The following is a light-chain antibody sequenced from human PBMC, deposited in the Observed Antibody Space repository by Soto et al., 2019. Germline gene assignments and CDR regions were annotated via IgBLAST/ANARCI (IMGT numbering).Light chain of an antibody. Sequence: DIQMTQSPSTLSASVGDRVTITCRASQSIGAWVTWYQQKPGKAPKLLIYKASTLEGGVPSRFSGSGSGTEFTLTISSLQPDDFATYYCQQYNTTLFTFGPGNKVDIK. CDR1: QSIGAW. J-gene: IGKJ3*01. CDR3: QQYNTTLFT. V-gene: IGKV1-5*03. CDR2: KAS.